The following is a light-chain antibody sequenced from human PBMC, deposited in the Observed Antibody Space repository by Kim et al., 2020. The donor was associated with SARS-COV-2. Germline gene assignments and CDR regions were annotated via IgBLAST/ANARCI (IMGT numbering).Light chain of an antibody. V-gene: IGKV3-11*01. J-gene: IGKJ4*01. CDR2: GAS. Sequence: LTPGERAALSSRTSRGVSGYLAWYQQKPGQAPRVLLYGASTRATGIPARFSGSGSGSDFTLTIRGREPEDFAVYYCQRRSNWPLTFGGGTKVDIK. CDR3: QRRSNWPLT. CDR1: RGVSGY.